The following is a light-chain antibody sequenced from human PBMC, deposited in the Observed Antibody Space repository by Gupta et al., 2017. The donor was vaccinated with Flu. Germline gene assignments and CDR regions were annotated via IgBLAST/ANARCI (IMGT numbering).Light chain of an antibody. Sequence: DIVMTQSPDSLAVSLGERATINCKSSQSVLYSSNNKNYLAWYQQKPGQPPKLLIYWASTRESGVPDRFSGSGSGXDFTLTXSSLQAEDVAVYYCQQYYSTPTFGXGTKLEIK. J-gene: IGKJ2*01. CDR2: WAS. CDR1: QSVLYSSNNKNY. CDR3: QQYYSTPT. V-gene: IGKV4-1*01.